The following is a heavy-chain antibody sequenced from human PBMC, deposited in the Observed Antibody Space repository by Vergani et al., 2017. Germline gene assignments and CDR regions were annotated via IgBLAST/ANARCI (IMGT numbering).Heavy chain of an antibody. CDR2: ILPIFGTA. Sequence: QVQLVQSGAEVKKPGSSVKVSCKSSGGTFSNHVLAWVRQAPGQGLEWMGGILPIFGTANYAQKFQGRVTITADESTSTAYMELSSLRSEDTAVYYCARDYGGNLDYWGQGTLVTVSS. CDR3: ARDYGGNLDY. D-gene: IGHD4-23*01. V-gene: IGHV1-69*01. CDR1: GGTFSNHV. J-gene: IGHJ4*02.